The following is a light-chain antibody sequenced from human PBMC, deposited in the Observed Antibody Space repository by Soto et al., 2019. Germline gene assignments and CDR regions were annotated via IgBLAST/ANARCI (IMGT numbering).Light chain of an antibody. CDR1: QSISNY. CDR3: QQTYGTPYT. V-gene: IGKV1-39*01. Sequence: DIQMTQSPSSLSASVGDRVTITCRASQSISNYLNWYQQKPGKAPKFLIYAASSLQSGVPSRFSGSGSGTDFTLTISSLQPEDFAIYYCQQTYGTPYTFGQGTKLEIK. CDR2: AAS. J-gene: IGKJ2*01.